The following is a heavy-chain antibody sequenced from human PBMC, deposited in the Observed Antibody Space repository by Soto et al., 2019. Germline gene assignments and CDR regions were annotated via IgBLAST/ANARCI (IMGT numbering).Heavy chain of an antibody. CDR2: ISRSSSYI. V-gene: IGHV3-21*01. Sequence: EVQLVESGGGLVKPGGSLRLSCAASGLTFSTYSMNWVRQAPGKGLEWVSSISRSSSYIYYADSVKGRFTISRDNAKNSLFLQMDSLRAEDTAVYYCARDRGGSGSYSGFDYWGQGTLVTVSS. D-gene: IGHD1-26*01. J-gene: IGHJ4*02. CDR3: ARDRGGSGSYSGFDY. CDR1: GLTFSTYS.